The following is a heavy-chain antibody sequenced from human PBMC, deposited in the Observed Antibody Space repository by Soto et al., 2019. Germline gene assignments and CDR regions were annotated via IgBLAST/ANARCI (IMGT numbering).Heavy chain of an antibody. D-gene: IGHD4-4*01. CDR2: IFPSGTT. CDR3: VTEDSMNWTHDY. J-gene: IGHJ4*01. V-gene: IGHV4-4*02. Sequence: QVQLQESGPGVVKPSGTLSLTCVVSGGSISDTHVWSWVRQPPGKGLEWIGEIFPSGTTDYNPSLKSRVTMSLGKSRNQLSLTLNSVTAADTAVYYCVTEDSMNWTHDYWGHGILVTVSS. CDR1: GGSISDTHV.